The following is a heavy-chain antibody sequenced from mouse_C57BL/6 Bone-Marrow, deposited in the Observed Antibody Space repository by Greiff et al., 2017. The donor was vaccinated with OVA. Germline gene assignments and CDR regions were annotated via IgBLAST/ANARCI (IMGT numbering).Heavy chain of an antibody. V-gene: IGHV1-59*01. J-gene: IGHJ2*01. CDR1: GYTFTSYW. CDR3: ARSSESYSSY. Sequence: QVQLQQSGAELVRPGTSVKLSCKASGYTFTSYWMHWVKQRPGQGLEWIGVIDPSDSYTNYNQKFKGKATLTVDTSSSTAYMQLSSLTSEDSAVYYWARSSESYSSYWGQGTTLTVSS. CDR2: IDPSDSYT. D-gene: IGHD2-5*01.